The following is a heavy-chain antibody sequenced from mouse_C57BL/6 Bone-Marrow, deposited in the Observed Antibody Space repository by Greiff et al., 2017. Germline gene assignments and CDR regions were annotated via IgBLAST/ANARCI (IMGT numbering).Heavy chain of an antibody. V-gene: IGHV1-50*01. Sequence: QVQLQQPGAELVKPGASVKLSCKASGYTFTSYWMQWVKQRPGQGLEWIGEIDPSDSYTNSNQKFKGKATLTVDTSSSTAYMQLSSLTSEDSAVYYCARREDYYDYWGQGTTLTVSS. CDR3: ARREDYYDY. CDR1: GYTFTSYW. CDR2: IDPSDSYT. D-gene: IGHD1-1*01. J-gene: IGHJ2*01.